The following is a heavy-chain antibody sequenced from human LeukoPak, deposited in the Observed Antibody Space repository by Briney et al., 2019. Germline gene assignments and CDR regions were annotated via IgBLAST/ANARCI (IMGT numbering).Heavy chain of an antibody. Sequence: SETLSLTCTVSGGSISSSSYYWGWVRQPPGKGLEWIGSIYYSGSTYYNPSLKSRVTISVDTSKNQFSLKLSSVTAADTAVYYCARRTVVVPAAVRGFDYWDQGTLVTVSS. CDR2: IYYSGST. CDR3: ARRTVVVPAAVRGFDY. J-gene: IGHJ4*02. D-gene: IGHD2-2*01. V-gene: IGHV4-39*01. CDR1: GGSISSSSYY.